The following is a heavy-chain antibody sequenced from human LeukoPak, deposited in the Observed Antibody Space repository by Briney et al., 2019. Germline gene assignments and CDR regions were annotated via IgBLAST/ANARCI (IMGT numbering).Heavy chain of an antibody. J-gene: IGHJ5*02. CDR1: GFNFTNYA. CDR2: ISSSGGST. V-gene: IGHV3-23*01. D-gene: IGHD2-21*02. CDR3: AKDGPTAIPSWFDP. Sequence: GGSLRLSCAASGFNFTNYAMNWVRQAPGRGLEWVSLISSSGGSTYYADSVKGRFTISRDNSKSTLYLQMNSLRAEDTAIYYCAKDGPTAIPSWFDPWGQGTLVTVSS.